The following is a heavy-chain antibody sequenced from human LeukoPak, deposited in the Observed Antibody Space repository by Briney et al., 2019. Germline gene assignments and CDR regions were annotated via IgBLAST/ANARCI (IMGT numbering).Heavy chain of an antibody. CDR2: IYYSGST. Sequence: PSETLSLTCTVSGGSISSYYWSWIRQPPGKGLEWIGYIYYSGSTNYNPSLKSRVTISVDTSKNQFSLKLSSVTAADTAVYYCARSDIAAAGTDYWGQGTLVTVSS. CDR1: GGSISSYY. V-gene: IGHV4-59*01. CDR3: ARSDIAAAGTDY. D-gene: IGHD6-13*01. J-gene: IGHJ4*02.